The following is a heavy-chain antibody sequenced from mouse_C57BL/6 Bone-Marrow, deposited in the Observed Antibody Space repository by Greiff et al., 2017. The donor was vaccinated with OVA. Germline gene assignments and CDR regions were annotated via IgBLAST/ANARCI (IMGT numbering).Heavy chain of an antibody. CDR2: IHPNSGST. V-gene: IGHV1-64*01. CDR1: GYTFTSYW. Sequence: QVQLKQPGAELVKPGASVKLSCKASGYTFTSYWMHWVKQRPGQGLEWIGMIHPNSGSTNYNEKFKSKATLTVDKSSSTAYMQLSSLTSEDSAVYYCARLGDWDFDYWGQGTTRTVSS. CDR3: ARLGDWDFDY. D-gene: IGHD4-1*01. J-gene: IGHJ2*01.